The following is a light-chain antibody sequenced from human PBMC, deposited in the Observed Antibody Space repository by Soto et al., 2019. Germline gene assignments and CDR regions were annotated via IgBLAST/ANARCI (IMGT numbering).Light chain of an antibody. CDR3: PQYNYCPGT. V-gene: IGKV3-15*01. J-gene: IGKJ1*01. CDR2: GPS. CDR1: QSVSSN. Sequence: EIVMTQSPATLSVSPGERATLSCRASQSVSSNLAWYQQKPGQAPRLLIYGPSTRATGIPARFSGSGSGTELTLTISSLQFEDHAVYYCPQYNYCPGTFGQATKVDIK.